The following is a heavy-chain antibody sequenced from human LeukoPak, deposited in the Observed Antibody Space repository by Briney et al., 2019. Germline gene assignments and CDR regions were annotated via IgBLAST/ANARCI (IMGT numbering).Heavy chain of an antibody. CDR3: ARLRGVGDY. J-gene: IGHJ4*02. Sequence: GGSLRLSCAASGFTFSSYAMHWVRQAPGKGLEWVAVISYDGSNKYYADSVKGRFTISRDNSKNTLYLQMNGLRAEDTAVYYCARLRGVGDYWGQGTLVTVSS. D-gene: IGHD3-10*01. V-gene: IGHV3-30-3*01. CDR1: GFTFSSYA. CDR2: ISYDGSNK.